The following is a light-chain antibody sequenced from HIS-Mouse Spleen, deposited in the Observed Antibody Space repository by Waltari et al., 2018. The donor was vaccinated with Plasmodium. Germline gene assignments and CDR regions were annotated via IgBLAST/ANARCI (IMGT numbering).Light chain of an antibody. CDR2: EDS. CDR1: ALPKKY. V-gene: IGLV3-10*01. CDR3: YSTDSSGNHRV. J-gene: IGLJ3*02. Sequence: SYELTQPPSVSVSPGQTARITCPGDALPKKYAYCDQQKSGQASVLVSYEDSKRPPGTPERFSGSSSGTMATLTISGAQVEDEADYYCYSTDSSGNHRVFGGGTKLTVL.